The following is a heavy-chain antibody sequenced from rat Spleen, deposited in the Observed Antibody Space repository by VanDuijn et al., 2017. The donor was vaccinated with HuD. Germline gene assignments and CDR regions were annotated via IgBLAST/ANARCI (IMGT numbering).Heavy chain of an antibody. CDR3: ARRGTGSWYFDF. CDR2: ISTGGSNT. Sequence: EVQLVESGGDLVQPGRSLKLSCAASGFTFSSFPMAWVRQAPKKGLEWVAYISTGGSNTHYRDSVKGRFTISRDNAKSTLYLQMDSLRSEDTAAYYCARRGTGSWYFDFWGPGTMVTVSS. J-gene: IGHJ1*01. CDR1: GFTFSSFP. V-gene: IGHV5S23*01. D-gene: IGHD5-1*01.